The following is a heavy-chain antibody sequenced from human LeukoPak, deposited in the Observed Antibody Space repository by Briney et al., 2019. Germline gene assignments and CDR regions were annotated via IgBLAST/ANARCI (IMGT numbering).Heavy chain of an antibody. CDR1: GFTFTNYG. CDR3: VKRIQSALAAGY. V-gene: IGHV3-23*01. J-gene: IGHJ4*02. Sequence: PGGSLRLSCAASGFTFTNYGMSWVRQAPGKGLEWVSDISGSGGNTYYAKSVRGRFTISRDNSKNTLYLQMNSLRAGDTAIYYCVKRIQSALAAGYWGQGALVTVSS. CDR2: ISGSGGNT. D-gene: IGHD5-18*01.